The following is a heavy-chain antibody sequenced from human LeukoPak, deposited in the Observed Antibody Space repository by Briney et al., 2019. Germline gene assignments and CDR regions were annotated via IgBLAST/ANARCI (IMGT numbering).Heavy chain of an antibody. J-gene: IGHJ4*02. Sequence: TGGSLRLPCAASGFTFSSYGMHWVRQAPGKGLEWVAFIRYDGSNKYYADSVKGRFTISRDNSKNTLYLQMNSLRAEDTAVYYCANDIYSSWYSWGQGTLVTVSS. CDR1: GFTFSSYG. V-gene: IGHV3-30*02. D-gene: IGHD6-13*01. CDR2: IRYDGSNK. CDR3: ANDIYSSWYS.